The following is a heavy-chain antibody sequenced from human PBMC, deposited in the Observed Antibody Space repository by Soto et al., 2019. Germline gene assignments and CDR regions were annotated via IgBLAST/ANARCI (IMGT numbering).Heavy chain of an antibody. Sequence: SETPSLTSSVTGGRIRTGSYSGGWIRQPPGKGLEWIGSIYYSGSTYYSPSLKSRVTVSVDASNNQFSLILSSVTATDTAVYYCARHADRGSYSRAFDIWGQGTMVT. CDR3: ARHADRGSYSRAFDI. J-gene: IGHJ3*02. CDR1: GGRIRTGSYS. D-gene: IGHD1-26*01. CDR2: IYYSGST. V-gene: IGHV4-39*01.